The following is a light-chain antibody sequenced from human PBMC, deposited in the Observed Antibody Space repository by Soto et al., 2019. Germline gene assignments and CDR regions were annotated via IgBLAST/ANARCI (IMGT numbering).Light chain of an antibody. CDR1: QGISSD. V-gene: IGKV1-9*01. CDR2: AAS. J-gene: IGKJ5*01. Sequence: DIQITQSPSTLSASVGDRVTITCRASQGISSDLAWYQQNPGKAPKLLIYAASTLHNGVPSTFSGSGSGTEFTLTISSLQPEDFGTDYCQQFKSYTITFGQGTRLENK. CDR3: QQFKSYTIT.